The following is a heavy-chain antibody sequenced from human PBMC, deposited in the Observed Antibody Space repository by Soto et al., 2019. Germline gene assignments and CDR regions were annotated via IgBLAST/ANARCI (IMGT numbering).Heavy chain of an antibody. CDR2: ISSSSSTI. CDR1: GFTFSSYS. Sequence: GGSLRLSCAASGFTFSSYSMNWVRQAPGKGLEWVSYISSSSSTIYYADSVKGRFTISRDNAKNSLYLQMNSLRAEDTAVYYCARDPKDQGGSDLPFDYWGQGTLVTVSS. V-gene: IGHV3-48*01. CDR3: ARDPKDQGGSDLPFDY. J-gene: IGHJ4*02. D-gene: IGHD2-15*01.